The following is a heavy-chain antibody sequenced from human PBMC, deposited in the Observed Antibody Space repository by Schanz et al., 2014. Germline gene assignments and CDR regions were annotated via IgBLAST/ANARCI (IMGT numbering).Heavy chain of an antibody. CDR2: ICCDST. CDR1: GFTFSDHH. J-gene: IGHJ3*01. D-gene: IGHD3-16*01. V-gene: IGHV3-66*01. CDR3: TRDRGALINHNDALDL. Sequence: EVQVVESGGGLVQPGGSLRLSCAASGFTFSDHHMDWVRQAPGKGLEWVSSICCDSTCYTDSRKGRFTISRDNFKNTLHLQMNSLRAEDTAVYYCTRDRGALINHNDALDLWGQGTMVSVSS.